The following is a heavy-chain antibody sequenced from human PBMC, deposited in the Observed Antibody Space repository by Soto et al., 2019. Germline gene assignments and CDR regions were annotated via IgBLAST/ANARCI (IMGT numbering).Heavy chain of an antibody. D-gene: IGHD1-7*01. CDR1: GFTFSSYG. J-gene: IGHJ4*02. CDR3: AKDRRAGGNYGFYSDF. CDR2: SSATGAGT. Sequence: GGSLRLSCAASGFTFSSYGMTWVRQAPGKGLEWVSFSSATGAGTYYADSVEGRFTISRDNSKNTLYLQMTSLRADDTAVYYCAKDRRAGGNYGFYSDFWGQGALVTVSS. V-gene: IGHV3-23*01.